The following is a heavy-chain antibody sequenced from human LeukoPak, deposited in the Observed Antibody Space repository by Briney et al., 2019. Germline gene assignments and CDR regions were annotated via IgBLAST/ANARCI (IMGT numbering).Heavy chain of an antibody. CDR2: ISGSGGST. D-gene: IGHD2-2*01. CDR3: AKVRERVVPPYFDY. V-gene: IGHV3-23*01. CDR1: GFTFSRYA. Sequence: GGSLSLSCAASGFTFSRYAMSWVRQAPGKGLGWVSAISGSGGSTYYADSVKGRFTISRDNSKNTLYLQMNSLRAEDTAVYYCAKVRERVVPPYFDYWGQGTLVTVSS. J-gene: IGHJ4*02.